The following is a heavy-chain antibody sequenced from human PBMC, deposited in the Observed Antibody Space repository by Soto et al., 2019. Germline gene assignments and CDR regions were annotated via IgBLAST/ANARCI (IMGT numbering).Heavy chain of an antibody. V-gene: IGHV3-48*02. CDR2: ISSTSSTI. J-gene: IGHJ4*02. D-gene: IGHD1-1*01. Sequence: PGGPLRLSCAASGFTFSAYSMNWVRQAPGKGLEWVSYISSTSSTIHYADSVKGRFTISRDNAKNSLFLQMNSLRDEDTAVYYCARGPQRYNIFTTYYFDYWGQGTLVTVSS. CDR3: ARGPQRYNIFTTYYFDY. CDR1: GFTFSAYS.